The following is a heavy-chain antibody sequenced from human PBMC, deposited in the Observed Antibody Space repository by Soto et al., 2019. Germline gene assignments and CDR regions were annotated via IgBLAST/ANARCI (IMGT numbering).Heavy chain of an antibody. V-gene: IGHV1-8*01. J-gene: IGHJ4*02. CDR2: MNPSSGDS. CDR3: VRQPGGVATPGDDY. D-gene: IGHD2-15*01. Sequence: QVQLVQSGAEVKKPGASVKVSCEASGYPFTAFDINWVRQAAGQGLEWMGWMNPSSGDSAFAQRFQERITMTRTTSISTAYMELIRLTSADTAVYYCVRQPGGVATPGDDYWGQGTLVTVSS. CDR1: GYPFTAFD.